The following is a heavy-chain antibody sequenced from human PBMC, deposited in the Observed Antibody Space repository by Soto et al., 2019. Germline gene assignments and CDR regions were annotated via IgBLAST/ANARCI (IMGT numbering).Heavy chain of an antibody. V-gene: IGHV3-7*03. Sequence: GGSLRLSCAASGFTFSSYWMSWVRQAPGKGLEWVANIKQDGSEKYYVDPVKGRFTISRDNAKNSLYLQMNSLRAEDTAVYYCARGFVESLLGCYGMDVWGQGTTVTSP. J-gene: IGHJ6*02. CDR3: ARGFVESLLGCYGMDV. D-gene: IGHD3-3*01. CDR1: GFTFSSYW. CDR2: IKQDGSEK.